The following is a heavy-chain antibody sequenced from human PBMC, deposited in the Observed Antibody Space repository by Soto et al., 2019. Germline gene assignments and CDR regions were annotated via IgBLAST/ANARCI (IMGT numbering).Heavy chain of an antibody. V-gene: IGHV3-30*18. Sequence: QVQLVESGGGVVQPGRSLRLSCAASGFIFSTYGMHWVRQAPGKGLEWVAAISDAGSTQYFENCVKGRFTISRDNSKNPLYLQMNRLRLEDTALYYCAKSWSGSHGAFDMWGQGTMVIVSA. CDR3: AKSWSGSHGAFDM. CDR2: ISDAGSTQ. CDR1: GFIFSTYG. D-gene: IGHD2-8*02. J-gene: IGHJ3*02.